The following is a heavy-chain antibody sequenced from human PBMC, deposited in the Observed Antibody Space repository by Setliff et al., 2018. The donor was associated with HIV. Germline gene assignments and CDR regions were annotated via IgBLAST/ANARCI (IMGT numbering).Heavy chain of an antibody. V-gene: IGHV3-49*04. CDR1: GFSFGDYA. CDR3: ARDFGGPLVIPAH. J-gene: IGHJ4*02. Sequence: GGSLRLSCRASGFSFGDYAMSWVRQAPGKGLEWVGFIRTRTYGATTEYAASVKGRFTVSRDDSKSIAYLQMNSLKTEDTAVYYCARDFGGPLVIPAHWGQGTLVTVSS. D-gene: IGHD3-16*02. CDR2: IRTRTYGATT.